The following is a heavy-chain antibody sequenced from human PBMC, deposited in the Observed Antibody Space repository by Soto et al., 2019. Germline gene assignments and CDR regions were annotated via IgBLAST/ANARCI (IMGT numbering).Heavy chain of an antibody. CDR3: AKDRVVGSTSREKDFDS. D-gene: IGHD1-26*01. V-gene: IGHV3-21*01. CDR1: GSPFRNYG. CDR2: ISSSSSYI. Sequence: EMQLVESGGGLVKPGGSLILSCAASGSPFRNYGMNWVRQAPGRGLEWISSISSSSSYIYYADSVKGRFTVSRDNAKNSLYLQMSSLRAEDTAVYYCAKDRVVGSTSREKDFDSWGQGTLVTVSS. J-gene: IGHJ4*02.